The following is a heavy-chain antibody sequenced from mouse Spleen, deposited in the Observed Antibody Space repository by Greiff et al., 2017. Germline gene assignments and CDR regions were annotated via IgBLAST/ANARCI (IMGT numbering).Heavy chain of an antibody. J-gene: IGHJ4*01. V-gene: IGHV1-43*01. D-gene: IGHD2-3*01. CDR3: ALMIPYAMDY. CDR2: INPSTGGT. Sequence: EVQLQQSGPELVKPGASVKISCKASGYSFTGYYMHWVKQSSEKSLEWIGEINPSTGGTSYNQKFKGKATLTVDKSSSTAYMQLKSLTSEDTAVYYCALMIPYAMDYWGQGTSVTVSS. CDR1: GYSFTGYY.